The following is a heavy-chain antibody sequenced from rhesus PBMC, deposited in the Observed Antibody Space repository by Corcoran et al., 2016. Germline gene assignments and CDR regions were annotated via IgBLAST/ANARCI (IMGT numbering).Heavy chain of an antibody. D-gene: IGHD4-23*01. CDR1: GGSISGSY. V-gene: IGHV4S11*01. J-gene: IGHJ1*01. CDR2: IYGSGSST. Sequence: QVQLQESGPGLVKPSETLSLTCAVSGGSISGSYYWSWIRQPPGQGLEWIGYIYGSGSSTNYNPSLKSRFTLSVDTSKNQLSLKLSSVTTADTAVYYCARATNTVRGEYFEFWGQGALVTVSS. CDR3: ARATNTVRGEYFEF.